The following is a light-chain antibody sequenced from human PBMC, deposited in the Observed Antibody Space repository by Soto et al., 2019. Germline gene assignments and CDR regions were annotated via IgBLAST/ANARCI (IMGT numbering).Light chain of an antibody. V-gene: IGLV2-14*01. J-gene: IGLJ7*01. CDR3: SSCTTSSTLV. CDR1: SSDVGAYNY. CDR2: EVS. Sequence: QAVVTQPASVSGSPGQSITISCTGTSSDVGAYNYVSWYQQHPGKAPKLMIFEVSNRPSGVSHRFSGSKSGNTASLTISGLQAEDEADYYCSSCTTSSTLVFGTGTQLTVL.